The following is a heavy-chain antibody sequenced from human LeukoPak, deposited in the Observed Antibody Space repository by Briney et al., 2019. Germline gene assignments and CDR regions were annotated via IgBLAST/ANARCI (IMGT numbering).Heavy chain of an antibody. Sequence: GASVKVSRKASGGTFSSYAISWVRQAPGQGLEWMGGIIPIFGTANYAQKFQGRVTITADKSTSTAYMELSSLRSEDTAVYYCARDHVTMIVVPHRGSYNWFDPWGQGTLVTVSS. D-gene: IGHD3-22*01. CDR2: IIPIFGTA. CDR1: GGTFSSYA. V-gene: IGHV1-69*06. J-gene: IGHJ5*02. CDR3: ARDHVTMIVVPHRGSYNWFDP.